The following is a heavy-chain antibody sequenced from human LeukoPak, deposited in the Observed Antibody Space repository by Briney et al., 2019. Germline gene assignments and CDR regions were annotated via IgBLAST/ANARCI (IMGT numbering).Heavy chain of an antibody. Sequence: SETLSLTCTVSGGSISSSSYYWGWIHQPPGKGLEWIGSIYYSGSTYYNPSLKSRVTISVDTSKNQFSLKLSSVTAADTAVYYCASQHYYYDSSGDSVLDAFDIWGQGTMVTVSS. CDR3: ASQHYYYDSSGDSVLDAFDI. V-gene: IGHV4-39*01. J-gene: IGHJ3*02. CDR1: GGSISSSSYY. CDR2: IYYSGST. D-gene: IGHD3-22*01.